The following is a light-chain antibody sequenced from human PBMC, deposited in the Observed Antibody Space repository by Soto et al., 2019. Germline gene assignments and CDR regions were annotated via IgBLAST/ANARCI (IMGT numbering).Light chain of an antibody. CDR2: DTS. CDR3: QQRHMWPIT. V-gene: IGKV3-15*01. Sequence: EIEMTQSPATLSVSPGERATLSCRASQSVSGNLAWYQQKPGQAPRLLIYDTSTRATGIPARFSGTGSGTEFTRTISSLQSEDFAVYYCQQRHMWPITFGQGTRLEIK. J-gene: IGKJ5*01. CDR1: QSVSGN.